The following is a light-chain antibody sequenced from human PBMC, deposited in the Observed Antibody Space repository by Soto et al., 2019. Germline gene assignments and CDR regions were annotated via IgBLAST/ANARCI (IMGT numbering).Light chain of an antibody. J-gene: IGKJ2*01. CDR1: QSVSSN. CDR2: GAS. V-gene: IGKV3-15*01. CDR3: QQYSNWPYT. Sequence: EIVMTQSPATLSVSPGERATLSYRASQSVSSNLAWYQQKPGQAPRLLIYGASTRATGIPARFSGSGSGTEFTLTISSLQSEDFAVYYCQQYSNWPYTFGQGTNLEIK.